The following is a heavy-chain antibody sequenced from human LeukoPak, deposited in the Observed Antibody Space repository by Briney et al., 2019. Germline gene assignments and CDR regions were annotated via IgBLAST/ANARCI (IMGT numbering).Heavy chain of an antibody. D-gene: IGHD1-7*01. CDR3: ARGITGTTAGYNWFDT. Sequence: GASVKVSRKASGYTFTSYDINWVRQATGQGLEWMGWTNPNSGNTGYAQKFQGRVTMTRNTSISTAYMELSSLRSEDTAVYYCARGITGTTAGYNWFDTGGQGTLVTVSS. CDR1: GYTFTSYD. J-gene: IGHJ5*02. CDR2: TNPNSGNT. V-gene: IGHV1-8*01.